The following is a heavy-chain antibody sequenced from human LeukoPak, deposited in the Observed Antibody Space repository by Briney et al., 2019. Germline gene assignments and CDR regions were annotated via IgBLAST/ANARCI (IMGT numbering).Heavy chain of an antibody. J-gene: IGHJ5*02. CDR2: INHSGST. D-gene: IGHD3-10*01. CDR1: GGSFSGYY. CDR3: ARARSYGSGRRFDP. V-gene: IGHV4-34*01. Sequence: SESLSLTCAVYGGSFSGYYWSWIRQPPGKGLEWIGEINHSGSTNYNPSLKSRVTISVDTSKNQFSLKLSSVTAADTAVYYCARARSYGSGRRFDPWGQGTLVTVSS.